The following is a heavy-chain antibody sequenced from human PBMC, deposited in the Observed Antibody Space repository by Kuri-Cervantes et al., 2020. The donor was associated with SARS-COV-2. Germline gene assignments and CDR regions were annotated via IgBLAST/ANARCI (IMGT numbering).Heavy chain of an antibody. CDR1: GGSLNNYY. V-gene: IGHV4-4*07. CDR3: ARGGQGLDP. CDR2: IYSTGST. D-gene: IGHD3-16*01. J-gene: IGHJ5*02. Sequence: GSLRLSCTVSGGSLNNYYWSWIRQSAGKGLEWIGRIYSTGSTDYGPSLRGRVTMSLDTSKSQFSLKLSSVTAADTAIYYCARGGQGLDPWGQGTLVTVSS.